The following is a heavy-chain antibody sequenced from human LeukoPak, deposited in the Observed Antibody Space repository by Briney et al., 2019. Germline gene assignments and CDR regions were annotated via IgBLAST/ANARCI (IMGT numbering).Heavy chain of an antibody. V-gene: IGHV3-23*01. CDR2: ISGSGGST. Sequence: GGSLRLSCVFSGFTFSSYAMSWVRQAPGKGLEWVSAISGSGGSTYYADSVKGRFTISRDNSENTLYLQMNSLRAEDTAVYYCEKASYSSRWYIIENYFDYWGQGTLVTVSS. CDR3: EKASYSSRWYIIENYFDY. D-gene: IGHD6-13*01. J-gene: IGHJ4*02. CDR1: GFTFSSYA.